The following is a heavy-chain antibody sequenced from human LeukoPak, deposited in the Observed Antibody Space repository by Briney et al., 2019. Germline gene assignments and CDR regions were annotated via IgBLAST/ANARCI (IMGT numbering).Heavy chain of an antibody. V-gene: IGHV1-69*05. D-gene: IGHD6-6*01. CDR2: IIPIFGTA. J-gene: IGHJ5*02. CDR3: ARFYPGIAARPNNWFDP. Sequence: AASVKVSCKASGGTFSSYAISWVRQAPGQGLEWMGGIIPIFGTANYAQKFQGRVTITTDESTSTAYMELSSLRSEDTAVYHCARFYPGIAARPNNWFDPWGQGTLVTVSS. CDR1: GGTFSSYA.